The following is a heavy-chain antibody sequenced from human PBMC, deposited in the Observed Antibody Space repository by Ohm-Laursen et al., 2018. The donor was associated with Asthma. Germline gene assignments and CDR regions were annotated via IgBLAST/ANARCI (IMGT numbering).Heavy chain of an antibody. Sequence: SLRLSCAASGFTFSSYSMNWVRQAPGKGLEWVSSISSSSSYIYYADSVKGRFTISRDNAKNSLYLQMNSLRAEDTAVYYCARDRIVVFRGGYYYYGMDVWGQGTKVTVSS. V-gene: IGHV3-21*01. CDR2: ISSSSSYI. CDR3: ARDRIVVFRGGYYYYGMDV. D-gene: IGHD3-22*01. CDR1: GFTFSSYS. J-gene: IGHJ6*02.